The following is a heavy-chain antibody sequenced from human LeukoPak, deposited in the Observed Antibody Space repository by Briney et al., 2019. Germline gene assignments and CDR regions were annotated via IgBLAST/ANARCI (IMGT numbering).Heavy chain of an antibody. V-gene: IGHV3-30*18. J-gene: IGHJ1*01. CDR3: AKSSDSSGYHSAEYFQH. CDR1: GFTFSSYG. CDR2: ISYDGSNK. Sequence: PGGSLRLSCAASGFTFSSYGMHWVRQAPGKGLEWVAVISYDGSNKYYADSVKGRFTISRGNSKNTLYLQMNSLRAEDTAVYYCAKSSDSSGYHSAEYFQHWGQGTLVTVSS. D-gene: IGHD3-22*01.